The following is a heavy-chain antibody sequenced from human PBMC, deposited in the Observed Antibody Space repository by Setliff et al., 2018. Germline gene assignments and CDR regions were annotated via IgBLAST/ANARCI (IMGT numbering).Heavy chain of an antibody. CDR1: GGSFSGYH. V-gene: IGHV4-34*01. CDR2: IYHSGST. CDR3: ARDNTMVGATDY. J-gene: IGHJ4*02. D-gene: IGHD1-26*01. Sequence: PSETLSLTCAVYGGSFSGYHWSWIRQAPGKGLEWIGSIYHSGSTYFNPSLKSRVTISVDTSKNQFSLRLRSVTAADTAVYFCARDNTMVGATDYWGLGTLVTVSS.